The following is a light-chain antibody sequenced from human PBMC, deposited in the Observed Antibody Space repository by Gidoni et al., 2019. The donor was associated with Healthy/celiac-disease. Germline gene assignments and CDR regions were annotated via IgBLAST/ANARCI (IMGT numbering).Light chain of an antibody. CDR2: EVS. CDR1: SSDVGGYNY. J-gene: IGLJ2*01. CDR3: SSYTSSSTVV. V-gene: IGLV2-14*01. Sequence: QSALTQPAPVSGSPGQSITISCTGTSSDVGGYNYVSWYQQPPGKAPQLMLYEVSNRPSGVSNRFSGSKSGNTASLTISGLQAEDEADYYCSSYTSSSTVVFGGGTKLXV.